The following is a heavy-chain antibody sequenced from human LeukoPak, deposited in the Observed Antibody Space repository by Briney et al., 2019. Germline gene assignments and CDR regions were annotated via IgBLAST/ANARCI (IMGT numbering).Heavy chain of an antibody. D-gene: IGHD3-22*01. J-gene: IGHJ4*02. CDR3: ARDGPFRYYYDSSGYYHPYYFDY. CDR2: ISAYNGNT. CDR1: GGTFSSYA. Sequence: ASVKVSCKASGGTFSSYAISWVRQAPGQGLEWMGWISAYNGNTNYAQKLQGRVTMTTDTSTSAAYMELRSLRSDDTAVYYCARDGPFRYYYDSSGYYHPYYFDYWGQGTLVTVSS. V-gene: IGHV1-18*01.